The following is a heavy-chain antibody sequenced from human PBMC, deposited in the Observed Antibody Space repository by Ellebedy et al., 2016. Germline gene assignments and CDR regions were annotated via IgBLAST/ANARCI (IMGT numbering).Heavy chain of an antibody. CDR1: GFTFSSYS. Sequence: GESLKISCAASGFTFSSYSMNWVRQAPGKGLEWVSYISTSSSTIYYADSVKGRFTISRDNAKKSLYLQVNSLRAEDTAVYYCARVDIAATDWGQGTLVTVSS. CDR2: ISTSSSTI. J-gene: IGHJ4*02. D-gene: IGHD5-12*01. CDR3: ARVDIAATD. V-gene: IGHV3-48*01.